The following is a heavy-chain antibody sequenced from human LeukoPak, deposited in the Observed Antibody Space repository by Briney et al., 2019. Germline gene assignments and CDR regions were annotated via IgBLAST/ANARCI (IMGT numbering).Heavy chain of an antibody. CDR1: GGSISSYY. J-gene: IGHJ4*02. CDR2: VFYSGTT. Sequence: PSETLSLTCTVSGGSISSYYWSWIRQPPGKGLEWIGYVFYSGTTNYNPSLKSRVTISLDTSKNQFSLKLSSATAADTAVYYCARARRGGGIAAADFDHWGQGTLVTVSS. CDR3: ARARRGGGIAAADFDH. D-gene: IGHD6-13*01. V-gene: IGHV4-59*01.